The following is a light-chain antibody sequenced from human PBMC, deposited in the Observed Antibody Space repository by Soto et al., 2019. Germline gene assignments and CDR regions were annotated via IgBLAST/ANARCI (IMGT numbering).Light chain of an antibody. CDR3: QQYDSYSWT. Sequence: DIQMTQSPSTLSASVGDRVTITCRASQSISNWLAWYQQKPGKAPRLLIYKASSLQSGVPSRFSGSGSGTEFTLTISSLQPDDFATYYCQQYDSYSWTFGRGNKVEIK. CDR2: KAS. J-gene: IGKJ1*01. CDR1: QSISNW. V-gene: IGKV1-5*03.